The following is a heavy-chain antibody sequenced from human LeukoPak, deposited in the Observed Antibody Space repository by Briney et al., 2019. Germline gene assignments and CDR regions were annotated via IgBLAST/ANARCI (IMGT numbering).Heavy chain of an antibody. J-gene: IGHJ4*02. CDR3: ARDREALVATNLFDY. CDR2: ISYDGSNK. CDR1: GFTFSRYG. Sequence: GGSLRLSCAASGFTFSRYGMHWVRQAPGKGLEWVAVISYDGSNKYYADSVKGRLTISRDNSMNTLYLQMNSLRAEDTAVYYCARDREALVATNLFDYWGQGTLVTVSS. D-gene: IGHD5-12*01. V-gene: IGHV3-30*19.